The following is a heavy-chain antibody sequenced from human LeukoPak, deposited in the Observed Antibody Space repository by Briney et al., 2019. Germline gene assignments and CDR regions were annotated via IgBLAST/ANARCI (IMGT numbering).Heavy chain of an antibody. J-gene: IGHJ4*02. CDR2: IYSGGST. Sequence: PGGSLRLSRAASGFTVSSNYMSWVRPAPGKGLEWVSVIYSGGSTYYADSVKGRFTISRDNSKNTLYLQMNSLRAEDTAVYYCARDEGVTPFDYWGQGTLVTVSS. CDR3: ARDEGVTPFDY. D-gene: IGHD2-21*02. CDR1: GFTVSSNY. V-gene: IGHV3-53*01.